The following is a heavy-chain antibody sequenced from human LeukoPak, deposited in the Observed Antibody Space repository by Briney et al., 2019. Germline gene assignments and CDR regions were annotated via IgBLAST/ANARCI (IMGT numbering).Heavy chain of an antibody. V-gene: IGHV1-18*01. CDR1: GYTFTSYG. Sequence: ASVKVSCKASGYTFTSYGISWVRQAPGQGLEWMGWISAYNGNTNYAQKLQGRVTMTTDTSTGTAYMELRSLRSDDTAVYYCARDRTPYGMDVWGQGTTVTVSS. J-gene: IGHJ6*02. CDR2: ISAYNGNT. CDR3: ARDRTPYGMDV.